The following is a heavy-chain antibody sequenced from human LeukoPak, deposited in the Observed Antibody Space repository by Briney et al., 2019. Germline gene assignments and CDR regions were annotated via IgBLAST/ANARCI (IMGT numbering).Heavy chain of an antibody. CDR2: IGAYNGDT. CDR3: VRDHCSGGSCPSFDY. Sequence: ASVKVSCTPSGYTFTNYGISWVRQAPGQGLEWMGWIGAYNGDTNYAQKLQGRVTMTTDTSTSTAYMELRSLRSDDTAVYYCVRDHCSGGSCPSFDYWGQGTLVTVSP. CDR1: GYTFTNYG. J-gene: IGHJ4*02. D-gene: IGHD2-15*01. V-gene: IGHV1-18*01.